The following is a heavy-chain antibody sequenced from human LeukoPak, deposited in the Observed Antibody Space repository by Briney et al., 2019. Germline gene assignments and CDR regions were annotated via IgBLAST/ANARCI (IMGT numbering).Heavy chain of an antibody. CDR2: IRYDGSNK. D-gene: IGHD3-10*01. Sequence: PGGSLRLSCAASGFTFSSYGMHWVRQAPGKGLEWVAFIRYDGSNKYYADSVKGRFTISRDNPKNTLYLQMNSLRAEVTAVYYCAKDQFGYFDYWGQGTLVTVSS. V-gene: IGHV3-30*02. J-gene: IGHJ4*02. CDR1: GFTFSSYG. CDR3: AKDQFGYFDY.